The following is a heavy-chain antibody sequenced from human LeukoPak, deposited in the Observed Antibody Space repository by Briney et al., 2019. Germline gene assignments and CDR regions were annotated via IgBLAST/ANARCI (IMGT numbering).Heavy chain of an antibody. CDR3: ARGGLEPVDY. CDR2: INTDGSTT. Sequence: GGSLRLSCAASGFTFSNYWMSWVRQAPGKGLVWVSRINTDGSTTSYADSVKGRFTISRDNAKNTLYLQMNSLRADDTAVYYCARGGLEPVDYWGQGTLVTVSS. J-gene: IGHJ4*02. CDR1: GFTFSNYW. V-gene: IGHV3-74*01. D-gene: IGHD1-1*01.